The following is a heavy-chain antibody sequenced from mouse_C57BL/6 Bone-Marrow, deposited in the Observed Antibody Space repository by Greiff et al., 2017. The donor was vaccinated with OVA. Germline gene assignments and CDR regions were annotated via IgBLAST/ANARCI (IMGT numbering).Heavy chain of an antibody. V-gene: IGHV1-18*01. D-gene: IGHD1-1*01. CDR3: ARRVITTVPYWYFDV. Sequence: EVQLQQSGPELVKPGASVKIPCKASGYTFTDYNMDWVKQSHGKSLEWIGDINPNNGGTIYNQKFKGKATLTVDKSSSTAYMELRSLTSEDTAVYYCARRVITTVPYWYFDVWGTGTTVTVSS. CDR2: INPNNGGT. J-gene: IGHJ1*03. CDR1: GYTFTDYN.